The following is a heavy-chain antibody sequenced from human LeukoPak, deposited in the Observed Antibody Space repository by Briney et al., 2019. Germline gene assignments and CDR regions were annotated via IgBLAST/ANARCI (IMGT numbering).Heavy chain of an antibody. D-gene: IGHD4-23*01. CDR1: GYTFTGYY. CDR2: INPNSGGT. CDR3: ARDSGDYGGNRIDY. J-gene: IGHJ4*02. Sequence: ASVKVSCKASGYTFTGYYLHWVRQAPGQGLEWMGWINPNSGGTNYAQKFQGRVTMTRDTSISTAYMELSRLRSDDTAVYYCARDSGDYGGNRIDYWGQGTLVTISS. V-gene: IGHV1-2*02.